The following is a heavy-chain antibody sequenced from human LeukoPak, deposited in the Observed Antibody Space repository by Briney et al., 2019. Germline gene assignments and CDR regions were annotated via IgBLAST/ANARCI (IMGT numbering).Heavy chain of an antibody. V-gene: IGHV1-2*02. CDR2: INPNSGAT. J-gene: IGHJ4*02. D-gene: IGHD6-6*01. CDR3: ARADEYRSEYYFDY. Sequence: ASVKVSFKASGYTFIGYYIHWVRQAPGQGLEWMGWINPNSGATNYAQKFQGRVTMTRDTSMSTAYMELSRLRSDDTAVYYCARADEYRSEYYFDYWGQGTLVTVSS. CDR1: GYTFIGYY.